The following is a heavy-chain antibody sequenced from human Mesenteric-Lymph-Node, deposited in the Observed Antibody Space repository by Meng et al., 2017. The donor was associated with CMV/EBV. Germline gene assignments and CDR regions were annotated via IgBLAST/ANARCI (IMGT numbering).Heavy chain of an antibody. CDR3: VRAGAGKFDP. D-gene: IGHD3-10*01. CDR2: TYYRSKWYN. V-gene: IGHV6-1*01. CDR1: GDSVSSNSAT. Sequence: SCAISGDSVSSNSATWIWIRQSPSRGLEWLGRTYYRSKWYNDYAVSVKSRITINPDTSKNQLSLQLNSVTPEDTAVYYCVRAGAGKFDPWGQGTLVTVSS. J-gene: IGHJ5*02.